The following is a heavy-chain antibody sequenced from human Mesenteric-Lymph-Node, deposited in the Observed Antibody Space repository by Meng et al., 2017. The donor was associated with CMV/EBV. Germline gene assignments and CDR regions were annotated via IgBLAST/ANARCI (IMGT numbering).Heavy chain of an antibody. Sequence: SETLSLTCTVSGGSLSSYYWTWIRQSPGKGLEWIGYIYHGGSFNTNPSLKGRVTISVDTSKNQVFLNLRSVTAADTAVYYCARGGPNYYDSSYDAFDIWGQGTMVTVSS. V-gene: IGHV4-59*01. CDR1: GGSLSSYY. CDR2: IYHGGSF. J-gene: IGHJ3*02. CDR3: ARGGPNYYDSSYDAFDI. D-gene: IGHD3-22*01.